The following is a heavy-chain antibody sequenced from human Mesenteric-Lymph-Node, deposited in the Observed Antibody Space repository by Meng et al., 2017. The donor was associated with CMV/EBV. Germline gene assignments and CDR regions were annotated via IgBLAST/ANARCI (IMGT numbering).Heavy chain of an antibody. CDR3: ARDRLRDSYYGMDV. CDR1: GFTFSSYA. CDR2: ITSEDLT. J-gene: IGHJ6*02. D-gene: IGHD6-6*01. Sequence: GESLKISCAASGFTFSSYAMHWVRQAPGKGLEWVSYITSEDLTYYAESVKGRFTISRDNAQNSLYLQMNNLGADDTAVYFCARDRLRDSYYGMDVWGQGTTVTVSS. V-gene: IGHV3-21*05.